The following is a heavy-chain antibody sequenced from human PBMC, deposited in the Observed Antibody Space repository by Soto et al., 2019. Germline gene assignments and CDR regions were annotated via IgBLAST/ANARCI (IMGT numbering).Heavy chain of an antibody. Sequence: SETLSLTCTVSGGSISSGDYYWSWIRQPPGKGLEWIGYIYYSGSTYYNPSLKSRVTISVDTSKNQFSLKLSSVTAADTAVYYCARDRGYYDSSGYHDAFDIWGQGTMVTVS. D-gene: IGHD3-22*01. CDR3: ARDRGYYDSSGYHDAFDI. CDR1: GGSISSGDYY. J-gene: IGHJ3*02. V-gene: IGHV4-30-4*01. CDR2: IYYSGST.